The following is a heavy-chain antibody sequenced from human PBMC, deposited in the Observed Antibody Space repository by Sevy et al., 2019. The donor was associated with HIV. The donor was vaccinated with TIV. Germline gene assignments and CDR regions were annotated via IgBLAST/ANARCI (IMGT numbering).Heavy chain of an antibody. D-gene: IGHD3-10*01. CDR1: GFSFSDYS. CDR3: ARDYGSGEGY. CDR2: ISSSSTYI. J-gene: IGHJ4*02. Sequence: GGYLRLSCVASGFSFSDYSMKWVRQAPGKGLEWVSSISSSSTYIYHADSVRGRFTISRDNAKNSLYLQMDSLRAEDTAVYYCARDYGSGEGYWGQGTLVTVSS. V-gene: IGHV3-21*01.